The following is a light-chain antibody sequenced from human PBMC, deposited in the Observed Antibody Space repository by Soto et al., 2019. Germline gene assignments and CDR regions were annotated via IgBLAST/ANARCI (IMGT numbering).Light chain of an antibody. CDR2: DAS. CDR3: QQRSNWPPSIT. CDR1: QSVSSY. Sequence: EIVLTQSPATLSWSPGERATLSCRASQSVSSYLAWYQQKPGQAPRLLIHDASNRATGIPARFSGSGSGTDFTLTISSLEPADFAVYYCQQRSNWPPSITFGQGTRLEMK. J-gene: IGKJ5*01. V-gene: IGKV3-11*01.